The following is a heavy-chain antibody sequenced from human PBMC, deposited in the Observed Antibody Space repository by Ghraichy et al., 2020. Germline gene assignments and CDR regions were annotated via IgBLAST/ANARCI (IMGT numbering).Heavy chain of an antibody. V-gene: IGHV3-23*01. J-gene: IGHJ1*01. Sequence: GGSLRLSCAASGFTFSSYAMSWVRQAPGKGLEWVSAITGSGGSTYYADSVKGRFTISRDNSKNTLYLQMNSLRAEDTAVYYCAKGVYECWSGYPEYFQHWSQGSLVTV. CDR1: GFTFSSYA. CDR2: ITGSGGST. D-gene: IGHD3-3*01. CDR3: AKGVYECWSGYPEYFQH.